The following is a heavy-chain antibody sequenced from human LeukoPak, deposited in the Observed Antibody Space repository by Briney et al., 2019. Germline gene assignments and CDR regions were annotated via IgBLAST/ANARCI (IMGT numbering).Heavy chain of an antibody. CDR2: IYYGGTT. J-gene: IGHJ4*02. D-gene: IGHD4-23*01. CDR1: GGSISSSSEY. Sequence: SETLSLTCTVSGGSISSSSEYCGWIRQPPGTGPEWIGNIYYGGTTYYNPSLKSRVTISVDTSKNQFSLKLNSVTAADTAVYYCARPYGGNPGYFDYWGQGTLVTVSS. CDR3: ARPYGGNPGYFDY. V-gene: IGHV4-39*01.